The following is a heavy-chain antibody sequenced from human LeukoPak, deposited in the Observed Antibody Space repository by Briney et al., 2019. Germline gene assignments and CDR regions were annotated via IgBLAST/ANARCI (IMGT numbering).Heavy chain of an antibody. Sequence: PSETLSLTCTVSGGSISTYYWSWIRQPPGKGLEWIGYINYVGSTNYNPSLKSRVTISVDTSRNQFSLKLSSVTAADTAVYYCARGRVTYYYGSGILKDYYMDVWGKGTTVTVSS. J-gene: IGHJ6*03. CDR2: INYVGST. V-gene: IGHV4-59*12. CDR1: GGSISTYY. CDR3: ARGRVTYYYGSGILKDYYMDV. D-gene: IGHD3-10*01.